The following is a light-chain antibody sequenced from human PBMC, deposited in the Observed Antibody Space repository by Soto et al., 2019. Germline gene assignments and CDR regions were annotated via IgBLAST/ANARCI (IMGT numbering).Light chain of an antibody. CDR1: SSDVGGYNY. Sequence: QSALTQPASVSGSPGQSITISGTGTSSDVGGYNYVSWYQQHPGKAPKLMIYDVSNRPSGVSNRFSGSKSGNTASLTISGLQAEDEADYYCSLYTSSSTLYVVFGGGTKLTVL. J-gene: IGLJ2*01. CDR3: SLYTSSSTLYVV. CDR2: DVS. V-gene: IGLV2-14*01.